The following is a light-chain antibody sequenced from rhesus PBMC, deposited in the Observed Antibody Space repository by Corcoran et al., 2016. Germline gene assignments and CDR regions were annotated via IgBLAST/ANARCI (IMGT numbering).Light chain of an antibody. V-gene: IGKV1-74*01. J-gene: IGKJ4*01. CDR3: QHGYGTPLT. Sequence: DIQMTQSPSSLSASVGDRVTITCRARENVNNYLNWYQQKPGKAPKLLFYNASTLPSGVPSRFSGSGSGTDYTFTISRLQPEDVATYYCQHGYGTPLTFGGGTKVEIK. CDR1: ENVNNY. CDR2: NAS.